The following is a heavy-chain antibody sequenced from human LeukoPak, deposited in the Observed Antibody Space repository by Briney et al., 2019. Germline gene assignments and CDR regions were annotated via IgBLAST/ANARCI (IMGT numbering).Heavy chain of an antibody. Sequence: SETLSLTCAVYGGSFSGYYWSWIRQPPGKGLEWIGEINHSGSTNYNPSLKSRVTISVDTSKNQFSLKLSSVTAADTAVYYCARSRGCSGYAYDAFDLWGQGTMVTVSS. CDR1: GGSFSGYY. V-gene: IGHV4-34*01. CDR3: ARSRGCSGYAYDAFDL. CDR2: INHSGST. J-gene: IGHJ3*01. D-gene: IGHD5-12*01.